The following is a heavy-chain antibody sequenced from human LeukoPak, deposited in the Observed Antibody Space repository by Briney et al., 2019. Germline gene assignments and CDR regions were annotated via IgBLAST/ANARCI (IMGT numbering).Heavy chain of an antibody. D-gene: IGHD2-21*02. Sequence: PGGSLRLSCAASGFTFSSYGMHWVRQAPGKGLEWVAVISYDGSNKYYADSVKGRFTISRDNSKNTLYLQMNSLRAEDTAVYYCAKLPSMYCGGDRYTGYFQHWGQGTLVTVSS. J-gene: IGHJ1*01. CDR2: ISYDGSNK. CDR3: AKLPSMYCGGDRYTGYFQH. CDR1: GFTFSSYG. V-gene: IGHV3-30*18.